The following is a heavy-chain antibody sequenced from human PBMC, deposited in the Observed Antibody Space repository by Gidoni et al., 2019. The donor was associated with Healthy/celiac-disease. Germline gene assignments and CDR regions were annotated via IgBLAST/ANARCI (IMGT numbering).Heavy chain of an antibody. J-gene: IGHJ6*02. CDR3: ARAAYCSSTSCYSSQISYYGMDV. D-gene: IGHD2-2*01. Sequence: QVQLQQWGAGLLKPSETLSLTCAVYGGSFSGYYWRWIRQPPGKGLEWIGEINHSGSTNYNPSLKSRVTISVDTSKNQFSLKLSSVTAADTAVYYCARAAYCSSTSCYSSQISYYGMDVWGQGTTVTVSS. V-gene: IGHV4-34*01. CDR1: GGSFSGYY. CDR2: INHSGST.